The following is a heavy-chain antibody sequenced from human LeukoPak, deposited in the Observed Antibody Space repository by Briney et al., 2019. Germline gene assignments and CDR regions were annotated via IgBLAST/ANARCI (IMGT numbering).Heavy chain of an antibody. CDR1: GYTFTSYG. V-gene: IGHV1-2*02. Sequence: ASVKVSCKASGYTFTSYGTSWVRQAPGQGLEWMGWINPDSGGTNYAQKFQGRVTMTRDTSISTAYMELSRLSSDDTAVYYCARDAGYYGSGRKLTNWFDPWGQGTLVTVSS. D-gene: IGHD3-10*01. CDR2: INPDSGGT. CDR3: ARDAGYYGSGRKLTNWFDP. J-gene: IGHJ5*02.